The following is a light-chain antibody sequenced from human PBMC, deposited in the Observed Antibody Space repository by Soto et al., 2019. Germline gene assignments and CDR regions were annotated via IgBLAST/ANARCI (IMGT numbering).Light chain of an antibody. V-gene: IGKV1-39*01. J-gene: IGKJ3*01. Sequence: DIQMTQSPSSLSASVGDRVTITCRASQSISSYLTLYQQKPGKAPKPLIYAASSLQSGVPSRFSGSGSGTDFTLTISSLQPEDFATYYCQQSYRTPFTFGHGTKVDIK. CDR3: QQSYRTPFT. CDR2: AAS. CDR1: QSISSY.